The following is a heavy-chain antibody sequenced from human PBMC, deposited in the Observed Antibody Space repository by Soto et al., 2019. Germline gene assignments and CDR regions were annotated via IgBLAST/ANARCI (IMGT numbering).Heavy chain of an antibody. D-gene: IGHD6-6*01. J-gene: IGHJ6*02. CDR3: ATIAARIHYYYGMDV. CDR1: GGSFSGYY. Sequence: PSETLSLTCAVYGGSFSGYYWSWIRQPPGKGLEWIGEINHSGSTNYNPSLKSRVTISVDTSKNQFSLKLSPVTAADTAVYYCATIAARIHYYYGMDVWGQGTTVTVSS. CDR2: INHSGST. V-gene: IGHV4-34*01.